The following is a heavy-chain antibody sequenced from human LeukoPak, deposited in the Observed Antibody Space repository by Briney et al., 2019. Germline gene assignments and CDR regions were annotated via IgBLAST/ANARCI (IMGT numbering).Heavy chain of an antibody. V-gene: IGHV1-24*01. CDR3: ATGYYYDSSGYYLCYFDY. D-gene: IGHD3-22*01. J-gene: IGHJ4*02. CDR2: FDPEDGET. Sequence: ASVKVFCKVSGYTLTELSMHWVRQAPGKGLEWMGGFDPEDGETIYAQKFQGRVTMTEDTSTDTAYMELSSLRSEDTAVYYCATGYYYDSSGYYLCYFDYWGQGTLVTVSS. CDR1: GYTLTELS.